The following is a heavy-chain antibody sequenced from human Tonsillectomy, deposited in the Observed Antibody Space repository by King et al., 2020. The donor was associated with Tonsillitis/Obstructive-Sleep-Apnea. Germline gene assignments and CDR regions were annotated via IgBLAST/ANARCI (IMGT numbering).Heavy chain of an antibody. CDR3: ARVSKGYCSGGSCSPPSWFDP. J-gene: IGHJ5*02. Sequence: VQLVESGGGLVKPGGSLRLSCAASGFTFSDYYMSWIRQAPGKGLEWVSYISSSSSYTNYADSVKGRFTISRDNAKNSLYLQMNSLRAEDTAVYYCARVSKGYCSGGSCSPPSWFDPWGQGTLVTVSS. CDR1: GFTFSDYY. V-gene: IGHV3-11*06. CDR2: ISSSSSYT. D-gene: IGHD2-15*01.